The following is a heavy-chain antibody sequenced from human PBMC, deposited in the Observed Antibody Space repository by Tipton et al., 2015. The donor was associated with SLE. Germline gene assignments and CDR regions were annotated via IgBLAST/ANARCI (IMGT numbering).Heavy chain of an antibody. CDR3: ARTYDLTGYFYDY. Sequence: TLSLTCTVSGGSITSGSYYWSWIRQPAGKGLEWIGYIYSNGNANYYPSLKGRVTISLDTSKSQFSLNLQSVTAADTAVYYCARTYDLTGYFYDYWGQGMLVTVSS. V-gene: IGHV4-61*10. CDR1: GGSITSGSYY. J-gene: IGHJ4*02. D-gene: IGHD3-22*01. CDR2: IYSNGNA.